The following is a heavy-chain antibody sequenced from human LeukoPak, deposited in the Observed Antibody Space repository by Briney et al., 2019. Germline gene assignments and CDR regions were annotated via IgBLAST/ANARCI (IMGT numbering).Heavy chain of an antibody. J-gene: IGHJ4*02. CDR2: INPNSGDP. CDR3: VRGGDGDRRDFDF. Sequence: GASVKVSCKASGYTFTSYGISWVRQAPGQGLEWMGWINPNSGDPNYAQNFHGRVTMTRDTSGSTVYMELNRLRSDDTAIYYCVRGGDGDRRDFDFWGQGTLVTVSS. CDR1: GYTFTSYG. D-gene: IGHD5-24*01. V-gene: IGHV1-2*02.